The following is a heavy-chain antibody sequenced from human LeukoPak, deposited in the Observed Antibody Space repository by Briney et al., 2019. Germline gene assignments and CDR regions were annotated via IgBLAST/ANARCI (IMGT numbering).Heavy chain of an antibody. CDR1: GFTFSSYA. V-gene: IGHV3-23*01. Sequence: PGGSLRLSCAASGFTFSSYAMSWVRQAPGKGLEWVSAISGSGGSTYYADSVKGRFTISRDNSKNTLYLQMNSLRAEDTAVYYCAKLGGGGDSSGYYSKFDYWGQGTLVTVSS. CDR2: ISGSGGST. CDR3: AKLGGGGDSSGYYSKFDY. J-gene: IGHJ4*02. D-gene: IGHD3-22*01.